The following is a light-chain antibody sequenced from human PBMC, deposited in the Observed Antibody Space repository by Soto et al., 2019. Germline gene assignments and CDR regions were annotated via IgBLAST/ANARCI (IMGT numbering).Light chain of an antibody. CDR3: ATWDNSLNGYV. CDR2: NDN. CDR1: TSNIGSNT. Sequence: QPVLTQPPSASGTPGQRVTISCSGSTSNIGSNTVSWYQQVPETAPKLLINNDNQRPSGVPDRFSGSKSGTSAFLAISELQSEDEADYYCATWDNSLNGYVLGTGTKLTVL. J-gene: IGLJ1*01. V-gene: IGLV1-44*01.